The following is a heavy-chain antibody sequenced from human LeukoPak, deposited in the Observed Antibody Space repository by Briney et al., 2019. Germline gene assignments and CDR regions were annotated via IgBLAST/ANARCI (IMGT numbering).Heavy chain of an antibody. Sequence: PGGSLRFSCAASGFTVSSNYMSWVRQAPGKGLEWVSVIYSGGSTYYADSVKGRFTISRDNSKNTLYLQMNSLRAEDTAVYYCARGRGDYYGSGSYYIDYRGQGTLVTVSS. J-gene: IGHJ4*02. D-gene: IGHD3-10*01. CDR2: IYSGGST. CDR1: GFTVSSNY. V-gene: IGHV3-53*01. CDR3: ARGRGDYYGSGSYYIDY.